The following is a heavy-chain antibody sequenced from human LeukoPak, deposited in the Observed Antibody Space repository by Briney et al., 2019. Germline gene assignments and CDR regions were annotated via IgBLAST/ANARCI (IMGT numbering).Heavy chain of an antibody. Sequence: PGGSLKLSCAASGFTFSGSAMHWVRQASGKGLEWVGRIRSKANSYATAYAASVKGRFTISRDDSKNTAYLQMNSLKTEDTAVYYCTLYGDYEAYWGEGTLGTVSS. D-gene: IGHD4-17*01. CDR3: TLYGDYEAY. CDR1: GFTFSGSA. CDR2: IRSKANSYAT. V-gene: IGHV3-73*01. J-gene: IGHJ4*02.